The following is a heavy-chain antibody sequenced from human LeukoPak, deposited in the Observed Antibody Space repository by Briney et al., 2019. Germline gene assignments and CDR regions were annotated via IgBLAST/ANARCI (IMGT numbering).Heavy chain of an antibody. D-gene: IGHD3-3*01. V-gene: IGHV1-18*01. CDR1: GYTFTSYG. CDR3: ARDHGDYDFWSGYYEYYFDY. CDR2: ISAYNGNT. Sequence: GASVKVSCKASGYTFTSYGISWVRQAPGQGLEWMGWISAYNGNTNYAQKLQGRVTMTTDTSTSTAYMELSRLRSDDTAVYYCARDHGDYDFWSGYYEYYFDYWGQGTLVTVSS. J-gene: IGHJ4*02.